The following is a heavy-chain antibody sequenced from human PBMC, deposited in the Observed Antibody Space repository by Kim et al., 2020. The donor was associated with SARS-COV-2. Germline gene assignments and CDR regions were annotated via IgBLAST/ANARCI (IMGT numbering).Heavy chain of an antibody. Sequence: GGSLRLSCAASGFTFGDYAMHWVRQAPGKGLEWVSGISWNSGSIGYADSVKGRFTISRDNAKNSLYLQMNSLRAEDTALYYCAKTPAETIFGVVIMGGYYFDYWGQGTLVTVSS. CDR1: GFTFGDYA. CDR3: AKTPAETIFGVVIMGGYYFDY. D-gene: IGHD3-3*01. J-gene: IGHJ4*02. V-gene: IGHV3-9*01. CDR2: ISWNSGSI.